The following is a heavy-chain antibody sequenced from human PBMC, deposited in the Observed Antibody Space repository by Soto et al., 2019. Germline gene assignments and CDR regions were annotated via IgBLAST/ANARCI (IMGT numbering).Heavy chain of an antibody. CDR2: ISGSGGST. J-gene: IGHJ6*03. CDR1: GFTFSSYA. CDR3: AKDPGMVRGVIRAYYYYYYMDV. Sequence: GGSLRLSCAASGFTFSSYAMSWVRQAPGKGLEWVSAISGSGGSTYYADSVKGRFTISRDNSKNTLYLQMNSLRAEDTAVYYCAKDPGMVRGVIRAYYYYYYMDVWGKGTTVTVSS. V-gene: IGHV3-23*01. D-gene: IGHD3-10*01.